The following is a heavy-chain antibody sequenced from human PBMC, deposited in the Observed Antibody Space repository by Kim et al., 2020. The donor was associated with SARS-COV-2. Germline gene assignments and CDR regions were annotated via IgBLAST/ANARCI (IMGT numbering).Heavy chain of an antibody. V-gene: IGHV4-39*01. CDR3: ARHFSSWWDYYYYYGMDV. CDR1: GGSISSSSYY. D-gene: IGHD6-13*01. J-gene: IGHJ6*02. CDR2: IYYSGST. Sequence: SETLSLTCTVSGGSISSSSYYWGWIRQPPGKGLEWIGSIYYSGSTYYNPSLKSRVTISVDTSKNQFSLKLSSVTAADTAVYYCARHFSSWWDYYYYYGMDVWGQGTTVTVSS.